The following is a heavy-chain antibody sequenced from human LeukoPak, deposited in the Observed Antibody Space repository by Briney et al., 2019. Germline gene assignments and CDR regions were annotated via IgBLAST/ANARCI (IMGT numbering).Heavy chain of an antibody. J-gene: IGHJ4*02. V-gene: IGHV4-61*01. Sequence: PSETLSLTCTVSGGSVSSGSYYWSWIRQPPGKGLEWIGYIYYSGSTNYNTSLKSRVTISVDTSKNQFSLKLSSVTAADTAVYYCARAAPDYYDSSGYYGDWGQGTLVTVSS. D-gene: IGHD3-22*01. CDR1: GGSVSSGSYY. CDR2: IYYSGST. CDR3: ARAAPDYYDSSGYYGD.